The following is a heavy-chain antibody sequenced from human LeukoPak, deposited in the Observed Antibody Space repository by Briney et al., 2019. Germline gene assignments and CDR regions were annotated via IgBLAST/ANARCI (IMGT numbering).Heavy chain of an antibody. Sequence: ASVKVSCKVSGYTFTELSIHWVRRAPGKGPEWMGGFDREDDEIMYARKFQGRVTVTEDTSTDTAVMELRSLKSEDTAVYYCATAPLVGVPTFLDSWGQGTLVTVSS. D-gene: IGHD1-26*01. CDR2: FDREDDEI. CDR3: ATAPLVGVPTFLDS. CDR1: GYTFTELS. V-gene: IGHV1-24*01. J-gene: IGHJ4*02.